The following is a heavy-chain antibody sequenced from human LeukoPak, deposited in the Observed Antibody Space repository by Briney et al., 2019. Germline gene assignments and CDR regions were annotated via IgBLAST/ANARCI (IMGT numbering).Heavy chain of an antibody. CDR1: GGSISSCDYY. Sequence: SETLSLTCTVSGGSISSCDYYWSWLRQPPGKGLEWIGYIYYSGSTYYNPSLKSRVTISVDTSKNQFSLKLSSVTAADTAVYYCARYTVTTIGFDPWGQGTLVTVSS. D-gene: IGHD4-17*01. CDR2: IYYSGST. V-gene: IGHV4-30-4*01. J-gene: IGHJ5*02. CDR3: ARYTVTTIGFDP.